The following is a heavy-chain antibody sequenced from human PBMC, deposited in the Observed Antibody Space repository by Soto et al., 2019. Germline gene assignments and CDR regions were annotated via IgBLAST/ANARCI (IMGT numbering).Heavy chain of an antibody. V-gene: IGHV2-5*02. CDR1: GFSLTTSGVG. D-gene: IGHD5-18*01. CDR3: AHRGYMYGNWDHGYCDH. CDR2: IYWDDDK. J-gene: IGHJ4*02. Sequence: QITLKESGPPRVKPTQTLTLTCTFSGFSLTTSGVGVGWIRQPPGKALEWLAVIYWDDDKRYSPSPKSRLSSTKDTAKNQVVLTMTYMDAVDTATYFCAHRGYMYGNWDHGYCDHWGQGALVTVSS.